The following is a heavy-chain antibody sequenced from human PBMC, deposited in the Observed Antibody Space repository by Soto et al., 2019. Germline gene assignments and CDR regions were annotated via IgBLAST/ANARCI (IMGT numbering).Heavy chain of an antibody. D-gene: IGHD6-6*01. CDR3: ARRARPDFYYMDV. J-gene: IGHJ6*03. Sequence: PGGSLRLSCAASGFTLSGYAMDWVRQAPGKGLEYVSGISSNGVGTYYANSVQGRFTISRDNSKNTVYLQMGSLRPEDMVVYYCARRARPDFYYMDVWGKGTRVTVSS. CDR2: ISSNGVGT. V-gene: IGHV3-64*01. CDR1: GFTLSGYA.